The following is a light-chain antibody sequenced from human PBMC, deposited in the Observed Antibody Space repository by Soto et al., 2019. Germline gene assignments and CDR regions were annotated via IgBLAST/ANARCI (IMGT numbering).Light chain of an antibody. CDR1: QDISNY. CDR2: AAS. Sequence: DIQMTQSPSSLSASVGDRVTITCQASQDISNYLNWYQQKPGKAPNLLISAASTLQSGVPSRFSGSGSETEFTLTITSLQPEDSATYYCQQRNSYPRTFGQGTKVDI. J-gene: IGKJ2*01. CDR3: QQRNSYPRT. V-gene: IGKV1-9*01.